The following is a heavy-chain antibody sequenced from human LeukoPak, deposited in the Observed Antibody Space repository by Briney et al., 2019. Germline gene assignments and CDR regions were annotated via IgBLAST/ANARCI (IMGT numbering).Heavy chain of an antibody. D-gene: IGHD1-14*01. CDR2: ISYIGST. J-gene: IGHJ3*02. CDR1: GAAISGHH. V-gene: IGHV4-59*11. CDR3: ARDQISINALDM. Sequence: SYTLGPCCTGSGAAISGHHVARRLHAPGKRLNWVGYISYIGSTNYNPSLKSRVTISVDTSKNLFSLKLRSVTAADTAVYYCARDQISINALDMWGQGTMVTVSS.